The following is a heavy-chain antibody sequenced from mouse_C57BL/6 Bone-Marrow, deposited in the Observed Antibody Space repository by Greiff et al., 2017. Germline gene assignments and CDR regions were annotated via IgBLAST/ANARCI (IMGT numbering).Heavy chain of an antibody. J-gene: IGHJ1*03. CDR3: ARLYDYDGGSCWYFDV. CDR2: IDPNSGGT. D-gene: IGHD2-4*01. V-gene: IGHV1-72*01. CDR1: GYTFTSYW. Sequence: QVHVKQPGAELVKPGASVKLSCKASGYTFTSYWMHWVKQRPGRGLEWIGRIDPNSGGTKYNEKFKSKATLTVDKPSSTAYMQLSSLTSEDSAVYYCARLYDYDGGSCWYFDVWGTGTTVTVSS.